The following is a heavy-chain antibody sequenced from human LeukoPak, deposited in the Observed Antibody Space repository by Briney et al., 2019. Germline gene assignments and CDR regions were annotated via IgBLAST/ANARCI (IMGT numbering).Heavy chain of an antibody. D-gene: IGHD3-10*01. J-gene: IGHJ5*02. CDR3: ARAASLWFGEGWFDP. CDR2: IIPIFGTA. CDR1: GGTFSSYA. V-gene: IGHV1-69*06. Sequence: SVKVSCKASGGTFSSYAISWVRQAPGQGLEWMGGIIPIFGTANYAQKFQGRVTITADKSTSTAYMELSSLRSEDTAVYYCARAASLWFGEGWFDPWGQGTLVTVSS.